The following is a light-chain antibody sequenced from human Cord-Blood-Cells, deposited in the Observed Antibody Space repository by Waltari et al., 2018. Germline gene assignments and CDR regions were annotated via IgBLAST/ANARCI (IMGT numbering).Light chain of an antibody. CDR3: QAWDSSSVV. CDR1: KLGDKY. V-gene: IGLV3-1*01. CDR2: QES. J-gene: IGLJ2*01. Sequence: SYELTQPPSVSVSPGQTASITCSGDKLGDKYACWYQQKPGQSPVLVIYQESKRPSGIPGRFSGSNSGNTATLTISGTQAMDEADYDCQAWDSSSVVVGGGTKLTVL.